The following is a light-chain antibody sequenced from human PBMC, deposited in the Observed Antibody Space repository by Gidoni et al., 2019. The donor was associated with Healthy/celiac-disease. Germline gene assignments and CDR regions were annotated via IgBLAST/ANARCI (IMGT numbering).Light chain of an antibody. CDR3: QQSYSTPRT. Sequence: DIQMTQSPSSLSASVGDRVTITCRARQSISSYLNWYQQKPGKAPKLLIYAASSLQSGVPSRFSGSGSGTDFTLTIISLRPEDFATYYCQQSYSTPRTFGQGTKVEIK. J-gene: IGKJ1*01. V-gene: IGKV1-39*01. CDR1: QSISSY. CDR2: AAS.